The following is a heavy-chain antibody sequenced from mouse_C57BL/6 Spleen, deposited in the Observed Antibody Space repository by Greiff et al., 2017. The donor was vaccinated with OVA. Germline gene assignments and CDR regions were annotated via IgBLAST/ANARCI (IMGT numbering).Heavy chain of an antibody. D-gene: IGHD3-2*02. V-gene: IGHV3-6*01. CDR1: GYSITSGYY. CDR3: ARDPRDSSGFLFDY. Sequence: EVQLKESGPGLVKPSQSLSLTCSVTGYSITSGYYWNWIRQFPGNKLEWMGYISYDGSNNYNPSLKNRISITRDTSKNQFFLKLNSVTTEDTATYYCARDPRDSSGFLFDYWGQGTTLTVSS. CDR2: ISYDGSN. J-gene: IGHJ2*01.